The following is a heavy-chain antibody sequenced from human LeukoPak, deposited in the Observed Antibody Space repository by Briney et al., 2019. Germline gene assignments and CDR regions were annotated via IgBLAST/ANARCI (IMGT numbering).Heavy chain of an antibody. Sequence: SETLSLTCTVSGGSISSYYWSWIRQPPGKGLEWIGYIYYSGSTNYNPSLKSRVTISVDTSKNQFSLKLTSVTAADTAVYYCTRGQWLPVFDFWGQGTLVTVSS. CDR1: GGSISSYY. V-gene: IGHV4-59*01. CDR3: TRGQWLPVFDF. CDR2: IYYSGST. D-gene: IGHD3-22*01. J-gene: IGHJ5*01.